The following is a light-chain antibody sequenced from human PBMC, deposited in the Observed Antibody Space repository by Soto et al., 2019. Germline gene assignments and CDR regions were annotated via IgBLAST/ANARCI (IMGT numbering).Light chain of an antibody. CDR2: DTS. CDR3: QQYNNWPPWT. CDR1: QSVNSN. J-gene: IGKJ1*01. V-gene: IGKV3-15*01. Sequence: EIVMTQSPAALSVSPGERATLSCRASQSVNSNLAWYQQKPGQAPRLLIYDTSSRATGIPARFSGSRSGTEFTLTISSLQSEDSAVHYCQQYNNWPPWTFGQGTKVDIK.